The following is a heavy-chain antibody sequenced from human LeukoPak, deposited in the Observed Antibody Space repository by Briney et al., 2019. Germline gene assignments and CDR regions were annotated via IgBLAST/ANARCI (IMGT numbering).Heavy chain of an antibody. Sequence: SETLSLTCTVSGGSIRSYYWSWIRQPPGKGLEWIGYIYYSGSTNYNPSLKSRVTISVDTSKNQFSLKLSSVTAADTAVYFCGGGGGSTDYYDSSGYFWGQGTLVTVSS. D-gene: IGHD3-22*01. CDR1: GGSIRSYY. V-gene: IGHV4-59*01. J-gene: IGHJ4*02. CDR3: GGGGGSTDYYDSSGYF. CDR2: IYYSGST.